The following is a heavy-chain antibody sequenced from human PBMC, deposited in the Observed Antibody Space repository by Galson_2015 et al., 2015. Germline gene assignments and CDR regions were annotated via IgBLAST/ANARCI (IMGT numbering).Heavy chain of an antibody. V-gene: IGHV5-51*01. CDR3: MRLGAAAATDYFGC. CDR2: IYPGDSET. Sequence: QSGAEVKKPGESLKISCTGSGYSFTNYWIGWVRQMPGKGLEWMGMIYPGDSETRYSPSFQGQVTTSADKSISTAYLQWSSLKASDTAIYYCMRLGAAAATDYFGCWGQGTLVTLSS. CDR1: GYSFTNYW. J-gene: IGHJ4*02. D-gene: IGHD6-13*01.